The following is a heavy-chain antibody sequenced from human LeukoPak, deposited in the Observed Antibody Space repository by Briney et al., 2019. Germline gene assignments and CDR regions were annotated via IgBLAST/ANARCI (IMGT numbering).Heavy chain of an antibody. V-gene: IGHV4-34*01. Sequence: PSETLSLTCAVSGGSFSGSYWSWLRQPPGRGLEWIGEINHSGSTNYNPSLKSRVTISLDTSKNQFSLKLSSVTAADTAVYYCARGRDPSNAFDIWGQGTMVTVSS. CDR3: ARGRDPSNAFDI. CDR1: GGSFSGSY. J-gene: IGHJ3*02. CDR2: INHSGST.